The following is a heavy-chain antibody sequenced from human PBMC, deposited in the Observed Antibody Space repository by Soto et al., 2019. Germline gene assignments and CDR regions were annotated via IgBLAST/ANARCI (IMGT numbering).Heavy chain of an antibody. V-gene: IGHV1-69*12. Sequence: QVQLVQSGAEVKKPGSSVKVSCKASGGTFSSYAISWVRQAPGQGLEWMGGIIPIFGTANYAQKFQGRVTIXXDXSXXTAYMELSSLRSEDTAVYYCASRGSSSSLGTPFDYWGQGTLVTVSS. CDR1: GGTFSSYA. J-gene: IGHJ4*02. D-gene: IGHD6-6*01. CDR2: IIPIFGTA. CDR3: ASRGSSSSLGTPFDY.